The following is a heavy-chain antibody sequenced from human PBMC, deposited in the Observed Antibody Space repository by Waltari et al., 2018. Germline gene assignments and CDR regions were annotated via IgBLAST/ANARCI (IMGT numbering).Heavy chain of an antibody. CDR1: GFPFTNYW. CDR3: VRDDSTGHYYFDY. Sequence: EVQLVESGGDLVQPGGSLRLSCAASGFPFTNYWMSWVGQAPGKGLGRVANRNEDGSEKYYVDSVEGRFTIARDNAKNSLYLQMNSLRAEDTAVYYCVRDDSTGHYYFDYWGQGTLVTVSS. J-gene: IGHJ4*02. D-gene: IGHD3-22*01. CDR2: RNEDGSEK. V-gene: IGHV3-7*03.